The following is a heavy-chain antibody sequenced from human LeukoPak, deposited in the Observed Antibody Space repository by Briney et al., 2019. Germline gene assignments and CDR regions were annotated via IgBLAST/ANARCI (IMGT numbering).Heavy chain of an antibody. CDR1: GFTFSSYG. CDR3: GRGGGYTDC. V-gene: IGHV3-23*01. CDR2: ISGSGDST. J-gene: IGHJ4*02. D-gene: IGHD5-24*01. Sequence: GGSLRLSCAASGFTFSSYGMSWVRQAPGKGLEWVSGISGSGDSTYYADSVRGRFTISRDNSKNALYLEMKSLRAEDTAVYYCGRGGGYTDCWGQGILVTVSS.